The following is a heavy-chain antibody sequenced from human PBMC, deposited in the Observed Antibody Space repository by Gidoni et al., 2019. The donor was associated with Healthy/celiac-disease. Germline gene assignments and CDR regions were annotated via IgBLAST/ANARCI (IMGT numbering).Heavy chain of an antibody. J-gene: IGHJ4*02. CDR2: IKQDGSEK. V-gene: IGHV3-7*03. CDR1: GFTFLRYW. CDR3: ARIRFLEWLYDFDY. D-gene: IGHD3-3*01. Sequence: EVQLVESGGGLVQPGGSLRLSVAASGFTFLRYWMSWVRQDPGKGLEWVANIKQDGSEKYYVDSVKGRFTISRDNAKNSLYLQMNSLRAEDTAVYYCARIRFLEWLYDFDYWGQGTLVTVSS.